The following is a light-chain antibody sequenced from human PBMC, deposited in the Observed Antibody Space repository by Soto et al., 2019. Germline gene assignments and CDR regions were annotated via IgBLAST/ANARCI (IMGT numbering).Light chain of an antibody. V-gene: IGKV3-11*01. CDR2: DXS. CDR1: HSVIKTY. Sequence: MVSKQAPGPLSLSLGERASLCXGASHSVIKTYLGWYQQEPGXAPRLXXYDXSNSANGIPASXSGSGSGTDFTRTISSLEPDDCDGYYWQQRSKWPTTVGQGTRLEIK. CDR3: QQRSKWPTT. J-gene: IGKJ5*01.